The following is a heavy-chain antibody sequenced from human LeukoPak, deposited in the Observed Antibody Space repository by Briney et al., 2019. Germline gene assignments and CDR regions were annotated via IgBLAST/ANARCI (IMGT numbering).Heavy chain of an antibody. J-gene: IGHJ6*02. D-gene: IGHD2-2*01. CDR2: IYYSGST. CDR1: GGSISTYY. Sequence: SETLSLTCTVSGGSISTYYWTWIRQPPGKGLEWIGYIYYSGSTNYSPSLRSRVSMSVDTSKNQFSLKLSSVTAADTAVYYCARAGYCYSNSCMGGYYYYNYGMDVWGQGTTVPVSS. V-gene: IGHV4-59*01. CDR3: ARAGYCYSNSCMGGYYYYNYGMDV.